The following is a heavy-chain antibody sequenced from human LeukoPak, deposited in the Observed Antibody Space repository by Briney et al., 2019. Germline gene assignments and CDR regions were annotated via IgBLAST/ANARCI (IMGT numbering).Heavy chain of an antibody. CDR1: GGSFSGYY. CDR3: ARDRFGEFDY. J-gene: IGHJ4*02. D-gene: IGHD3-10*01. V-gene: IGHV4-34*01. CDR2: INHSGST. Sequence: TSETLSLTCAVYGGSFSGYYWSWIRQPPGKGLEWIGEINHSGSTNYNPSLKSRVTISLDTSKNQLSLKLSSVTAADTAVYYCARDRFGEFDYWGQGTLVTVSS.